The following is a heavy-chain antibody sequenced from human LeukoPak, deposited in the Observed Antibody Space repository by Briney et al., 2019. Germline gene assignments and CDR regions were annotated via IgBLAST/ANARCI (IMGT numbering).Heavy chain of an antibody. CDR3: AKVNYYDFWSGYPTALDY. D-gene: IGHD3-3*01. J-gene: IGHJ4*02. V-gene: IGHV3-23*01. CDR2: ISGSGGST. Sequence: GSLRLSCAASGFTFSSYAMSWVRQAPGKGLEWVSAISGSGGSTYHADPVKGRFTISRDTSKNTLFLQMNSLRAEDTAVYYCAKVNYYDFWSGYPTALDYWGQGTLVTVSS. CDR1: GFTFSSYA.